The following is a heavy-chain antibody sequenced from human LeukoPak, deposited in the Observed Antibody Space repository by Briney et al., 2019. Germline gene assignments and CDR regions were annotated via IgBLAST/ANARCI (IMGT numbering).Heavy chain of an antibody. V-gene: IGHV3-21*01. CDR3: ARDWIAAAGLNLYYYYGMDV. D-gene: IGHD6-13*01. CDR2: ISSSSSYI. CDR1: GFSFSSYS. Sequence: GGSLRLSCAASGFSFSSYSMNWDRQAPGKGLEWVSSISSSSSYIYYADSVKGRFTISRDNAKNSLYLQMNSLRAEDTAVYYCARDWIAAAGLNLYYYYGMDVWGKGTTVTVSS. J-gene: IGHJ6*04.